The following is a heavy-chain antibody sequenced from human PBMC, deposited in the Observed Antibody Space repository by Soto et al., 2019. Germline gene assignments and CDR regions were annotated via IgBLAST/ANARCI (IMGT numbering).Heavy chain of an antibody. CDR2: INHSGST. CDR3: ARGLSQRPISGGAFDI. V-gene: IGHV4-34*01. CDR1: GGSFSGYY. J-gene: IGHJ3*02. D-gene: IGHD6-25*01. Sequence: SETLSLTCAVYGGSFSGYYWSWIRQPPGKGLEWIGEINHSGSTNYNPSLKSRVTISVDTSKNQFSLKLSSVTAADTAVYYCARGLSQRPISGGAFDIWGRGTMVTVPS.